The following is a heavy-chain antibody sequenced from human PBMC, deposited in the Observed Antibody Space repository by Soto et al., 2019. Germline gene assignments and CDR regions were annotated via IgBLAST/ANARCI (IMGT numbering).Heavy chain of an antibody. CDR2: SYYSGTS. D-gene: IGHD1-20*01. CDR1: GGSIRVQSYY. CDR3: TRRYNWNDYYFDP. J-gene: IGHJ5*02. Sequence: SETLSPTCTVSGGSIRVQSYYWTWIRQTPGKGLEWVGSSYYSGTSYFNPALKGRVTISVDTSTNQFSLRLTSVTAADTAVYYCTRRYNWNDYYFDPWGQGTLVTVSS. V-gene: IGHV4-39*01.